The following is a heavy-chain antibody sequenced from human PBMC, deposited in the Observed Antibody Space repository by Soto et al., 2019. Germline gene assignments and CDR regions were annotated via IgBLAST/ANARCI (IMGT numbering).Heavy chain of an antibody. V-gene: IGHV4-31*03. CDR1: GGSISSGGYY. CDR3: ASTIDPGYAYVPSKWFDP. J-gene: IGHJ5*02. Sequence: QVQLQESGPGLVKPSQTLSLTCTVSGGSISSGGYYWSWVRPHPGKGLECIGYISYSDYTHYNPSLKSRITISLATSKNQFSLNLASVTAADTALSYCASTIDPGYAYVPSKWFDPWGQGTLVTVSS. CDR2: ISYSDYT. D-gene: IGHD3-10*02.